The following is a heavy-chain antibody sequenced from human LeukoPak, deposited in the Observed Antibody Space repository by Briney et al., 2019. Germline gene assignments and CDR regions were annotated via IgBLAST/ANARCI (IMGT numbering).Heavy chain of an antibody. CDR2: IFYSGST. V-gene: IGHV4-59*01. Sequence: SETLSLTCTVSGGSISSYYWNWFRQPPGKGLEWIGYIFYSGSTNYNPSLKSRVTISVDTSKNQFSLKLNSVTAADTAVYYCARGRPIDYWGQGTLVTVSS. CDR1: GGSISSYY. J-gene: IGHJ4*02. CDR3: ARGRPIDY.